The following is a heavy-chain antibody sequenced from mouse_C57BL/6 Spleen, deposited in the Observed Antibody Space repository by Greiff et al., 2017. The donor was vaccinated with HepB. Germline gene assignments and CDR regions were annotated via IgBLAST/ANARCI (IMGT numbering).Heavy chain of an antibody. Sequence: EVQLQQSGTVLARPGASVKMSCKPSGYTFTSYWMHWVKQRPGQGLEWIGAIYPGNSDTSYNQKFKGKAKLTAVTSASTAYMELSSLTNEDSAVYYCTRDYGSSLYYAMDYWGQGTSVTVSS. V-gene: IGHV1-5*01. CDR2: IYPGNSDT. D-gene: IGHD1-1*01. J-gene: IGHJ4*01. CDR3: TRDYGSSLYYAMDY. CDR1: GYTFTSYW.